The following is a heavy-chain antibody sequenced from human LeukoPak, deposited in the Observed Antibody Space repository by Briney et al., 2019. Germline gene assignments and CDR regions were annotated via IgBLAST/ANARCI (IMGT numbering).Heavy chain of an antibody. J-gene: IGHJ4*02. CDR2: ISDSGGST. D-gene: IGHD4-17*01. CDR1: GFTFSSYA. V-gene: IGHV3-23*01. Sequence: GGSLRLSCAASGFTFSSYAMSWVRQAPGKGLEWVSAISDSGGSTYYADSVKGRFTISRDNSKNTLYLQMNSLRAEDTAVYYCASSGGYGDYPDVDYWGQGTLVTVSS. CDR3: ASSGGYGDYPDVDY.